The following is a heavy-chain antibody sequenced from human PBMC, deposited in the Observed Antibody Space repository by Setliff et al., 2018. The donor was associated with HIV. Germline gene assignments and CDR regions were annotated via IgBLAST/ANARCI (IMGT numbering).Heavy chain of an antibody. V-gene: IGHV4-31*03. CDR2: IYSTGNT. D-gene: IGHD2-21*02. CDR1: GGSISSGRYF. Sequence: SETLSLTCNVSGGSISSGRYFWSWIRQPPGGGLEWIGYIYSTGNTYYNPSLKSRVSISLDTSENQCSLNLTSVTVADTAVYYCARGGRKDLTDNWGQGSLVTVSS. J-gene: IGHJ4*02. CDR3: ARGGRKDLTDN.